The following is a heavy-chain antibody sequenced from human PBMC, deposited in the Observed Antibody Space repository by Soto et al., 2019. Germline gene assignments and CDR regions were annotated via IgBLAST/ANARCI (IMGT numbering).Heavy chain of an antibody. CDR2: INPNSGGT. Sequence: GASVKVSCKASGYTFTGYYIHWVRQAPGQGLEWMGWINPNSGGTNYAQKFQGWVTMTRDTSISTAYMELSRLRSDDTAVYYCARAATGTTPRFSALNNWFDPWGQGTLVTVSS. J-gene: IGHJ5*02. V-gene: IGHV1-2*04. D-gene: IGHD1-7*01. CDR1: GYTFTGYY. CDR3: ARAATGTTPRFSALNNWFDP.